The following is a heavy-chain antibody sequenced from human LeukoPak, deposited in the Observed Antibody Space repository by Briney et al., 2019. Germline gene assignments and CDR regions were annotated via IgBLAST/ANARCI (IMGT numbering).Heavy chain of an antibody. CDR2: TSNDGINK. CDR1: GFTFSSYA. D-gene: IGHD6-19*01. CDR3: ARDKESTKGYSSGWSFDY. Sequence: GGSLRLSCAASGFTFSSYAMHWVRQAPGKGLEWVAVTSNDGINKYYSDSVKGRLTMSRDNSKNTLYLQMDSLRAEDTAVYYCARDKESTKGYSSGWSFDYWGQGTLVTVSS. V-gene: IGHV3-30*04. J-gene: IGHJ4*02.